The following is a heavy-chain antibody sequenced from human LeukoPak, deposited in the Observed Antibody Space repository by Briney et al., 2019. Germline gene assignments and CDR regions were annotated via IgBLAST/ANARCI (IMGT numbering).Heavy chain of an antibody. CDR3: ARDVPAQKQEFDY. J-gene: IGHJ4*02. D-gene: IGHD3-10*02. Sequence: PGGSLRLSCESSGVTFSSYWMSWVRQAPGKGLEWVANINEDGSGKNYVDSVKGRFTISRDNAEKSLYLQMNSLRVEDTAVYYCARDVPAQKQEFDYWGQGTLVTVSS. CDR1: GVTFSSYW. CDR2: INEDGSGK. V-gene: IGHV3-7*01.